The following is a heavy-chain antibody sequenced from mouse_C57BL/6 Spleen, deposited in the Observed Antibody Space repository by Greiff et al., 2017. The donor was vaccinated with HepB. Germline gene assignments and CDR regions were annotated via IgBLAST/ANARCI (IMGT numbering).Heavy chain of an antibody. Sequence: EVHLVESGGGLVQPGGSLSLSCAASGFTFTDYYMSWVRQPPGKSLDWLGFIRNKAKGYTTEYSASVKGRFTISRDNSQSILYLQMNALRAEDSATYYCARFYGYDGLDYWGQGTTLTVSS. CDR3: ARFYGYDGLDY. CDR2: IRNKAKGYTT. V-gene: IGHV7-3*01. CDR1: GFTFTDYY. J-gene: IGHJ2*01. D-gene: IGHD2-2*01.